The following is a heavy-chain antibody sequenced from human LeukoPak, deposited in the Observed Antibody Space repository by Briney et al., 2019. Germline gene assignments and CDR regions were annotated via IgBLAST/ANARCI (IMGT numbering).Heavy chain of an antibody. CDR2: IYYSGST. J-gene: IGHJ4*02. CDR1: GGSISSSSYY. V-gene: IGHV4-39*07. Sequence: PSETLSLICTVSGGSISSSSYYWGWIRQPPGKGLEWIGSIYYSGSTYYNPSLKSRVTISVDTSKNQFSLKLSSVTAADTAVYYCARVGYARDTAMGYFDYWGQGTLVTVSS. CDR3: ARVGYARDTAMGYFDY. D-gene: IGHD5-18*01.